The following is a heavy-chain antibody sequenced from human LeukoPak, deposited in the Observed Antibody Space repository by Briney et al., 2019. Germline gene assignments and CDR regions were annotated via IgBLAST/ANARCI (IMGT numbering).Heavy chain of an antibody. J-gene: IGHJ4*02. V-gene: IGHV4-61*02. CDR2: IYTNGGA. CDR1: GGSVTSGNYY. Sequence: ASETLSLTCTVSGGSVTSGNYYWNWIRQPAGKGLEWIGRIYTNGGASYNPSLKSRVTISIDASKNQFSLKLISVTAADTAVYYCAREPPGYWGQGILVTVSS. CDR3: AREPPGY.